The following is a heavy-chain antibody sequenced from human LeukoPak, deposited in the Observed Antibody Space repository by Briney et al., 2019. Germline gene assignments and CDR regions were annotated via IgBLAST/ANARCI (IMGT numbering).Heavy chain of an antibody. Sequence: SETLSLTCAVSVYSISSCCYWGWIQQPPGKGLEWIGSIYHSGSTHYNVSLKSRVTMSVDTSKNQFSLKLSSVTAEDTAVYYCARDRRGNDEFDYWGQGILVTVSS. CDR2: IYHSGST. V-gene: IGHV4-38-2*02. CDR1: VYSISSCCY. D-gene: IGHD5-12*01. CDR3: ARDRRGNDEFDY. J-gene: IGHJ4*02.